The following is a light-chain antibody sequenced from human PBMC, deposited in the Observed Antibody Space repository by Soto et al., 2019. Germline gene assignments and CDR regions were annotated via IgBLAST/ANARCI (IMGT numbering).Light chain of an antibody. CDR3: LQRSGWPWT. J-gene: IGKJ1*01. CDR2: DAS. CDR1: QSVSSY. V-gene: IGKV3-11*01. Sequence: EIVLTQSPATLSLSPGERATLSCRASQSVSSYLAWYQQKPGQAPRLLIYDASNRATDIPARFSGSGSGTDFTLTISSLEPEDFAGYYGLQRSGWPWTFGQGTKVEIK.